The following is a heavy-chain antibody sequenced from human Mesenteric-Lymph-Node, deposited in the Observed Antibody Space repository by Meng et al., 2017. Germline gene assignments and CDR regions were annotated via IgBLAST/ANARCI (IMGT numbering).Heavy chain of an antibody. Sequence: SQTLSLTCAVYGGSFSGYYWSWIRQPPGKGLEWIGEINHSGSTNYNPSLKSRVTISVDTSRNQFSLKLSSVTAADTAVYYCARESHDSSGYYYSAFDIWGQGTMVTVSS. J-gene: IGHJ3*02. CDR3: ARESHDSSGYYYSAFDI. V-gene: IGHV4-34*01. CDR1: GGSFSGYY. D-gene: IGHD3-22*01. CDR2: INHSGST.